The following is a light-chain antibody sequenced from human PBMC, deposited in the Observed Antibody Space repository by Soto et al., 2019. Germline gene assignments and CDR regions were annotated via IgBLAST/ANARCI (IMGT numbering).Light chain of an antibody. CDR3: QQYSRSPPT. Sequence: EIVLTQSPGTLSLSPGERATLSCRASQSVSSTYLAWYQQKPGQAPRLLIYGTSSRATGIPDRFSGSGSETGFSLTINRLEPEDFAVYSCQQYSRSPPTFGQGTRLEIK. V-gene: IGKV3-20*01. J-gene: IGKJ5*01. CDR1: QSVSSTY. CDR2: GTS.